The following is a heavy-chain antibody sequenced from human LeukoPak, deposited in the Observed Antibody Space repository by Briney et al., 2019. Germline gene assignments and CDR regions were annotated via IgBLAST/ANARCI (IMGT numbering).Heavy chain of an antibody. D-gene: IGHD3-9*01. CDR1: GLIVNTCY. CDR3: TRDPPLTRGYGMDV. J-gene: IGHJ6*02. Sequence: PGGSLRLSCAASGLIVNTCYMSWVRRAPGKGLEWVSVIYTGETTFYADSVKGRFTIPRDNSKNTVYLQMNSLRADDTAVYYCTRDPPLTRGYGMDVWGQGTTVTVSS. CDR2: IYTGETT. V-gene: IGHV3-66*01.